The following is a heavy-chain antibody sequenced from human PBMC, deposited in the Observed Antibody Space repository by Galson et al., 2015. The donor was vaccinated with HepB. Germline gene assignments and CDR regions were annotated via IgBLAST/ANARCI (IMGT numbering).Heavy chain of an antibody. D-gene: IGHD3-10*01. Sequence: SVKVSCKASGYTFTSYAMHWVRQAPGQRLEWMGWINAGNGNTKYSQKFQGRVTITRDTSASTAYMELSSLRSEDTAVYYCARVGYYYGSGSYYKPRDYYYYMDVWGKGTTVTVSS. CDR3: ARVGYYYGSGSYYKPRDYYYYMDV. CDR2: INAGNGNT. J-gene: IGHJ6*03. CDR1: GYTFTSYA. V-gene: IGHV1-3*01.